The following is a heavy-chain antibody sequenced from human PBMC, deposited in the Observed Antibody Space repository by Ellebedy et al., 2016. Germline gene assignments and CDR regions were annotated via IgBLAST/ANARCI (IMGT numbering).Heavy chain of an antibody. D-gene: IGHD2-2*01. CDR2: IRSKAYGGTT. CDR1: GFTFGDYA. V-gene: IGHV3-49*03. J-gene: IGHJ5*02. CDR3: TRFPDIVVVPAASNWFDP. Sequence: GGSLRLXXTASGFTFGDYAMSWFRQAPGKGLEWVGFIRSKAYGGTTEYAASVKGRFTISRDDSKSIAYLQMNSLKTEDTAVYYCTRFPDIVVVPAASNWFDPWGQGTLVTVSS.